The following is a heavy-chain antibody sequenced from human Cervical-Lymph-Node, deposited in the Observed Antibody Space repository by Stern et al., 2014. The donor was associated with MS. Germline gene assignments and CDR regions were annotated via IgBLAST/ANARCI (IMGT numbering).Heavy chain of an antibody. CDR3: ARGDHYYSYGLDV. CDR2: IHPNGGST. Sequence: VQLVESGAEVKKPGASVKVSCEASGYTLTSYSMHWVRQAPGQGLEWLGVIHPNGGSTRYAQKFQGRVSMTSDTSTTTVYIEVSGRRSEDTAVYYCARGDHYYSYGLDVWGQGTTVTVSS. CDR1: GYTLTSYS. J-gene: IGHJ6*02. V-gene: IGHV1-46*03.